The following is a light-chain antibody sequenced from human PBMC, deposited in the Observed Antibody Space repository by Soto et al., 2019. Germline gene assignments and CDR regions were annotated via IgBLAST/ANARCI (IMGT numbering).Light chain of an antibody. CDR2: AAS. CDR3: QHYNRWPRT. J-gene: IGKJ1*01. Sequence: EIVMTQSPATLSVSPGERATLSCRASQSVRTNLAWFQQKPGQAPRLLIYAASTRANGIPARFSGSGSGTEFTLTISSLQSEDFASYYCQHYNRWPRTCGHGTTVEI. CDR1: QSVRTN. V-gene: IGKV3-15*01.